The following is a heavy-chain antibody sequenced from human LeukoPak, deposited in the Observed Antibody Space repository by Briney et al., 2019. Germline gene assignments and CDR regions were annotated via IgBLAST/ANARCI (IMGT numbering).Heavy chain of an antibody. V-gene: IGHV4-34*01. D-gene: IGHD2-2*01. CDR2: INHSGST. J-gene: IGHJ6*03. CDR1: GGSFSGYY. CDR3: ARGKQYQLPTRRHYYYMDV. Sequence: SSETLSLTCAVYGGSFSGYYWSWIRQPPGKGLEWIGEINHSGSTNYNPSLKSRVTISVDTSKNQFSLKLSSVTAADTAVYYCARGKQYQLPTRRHYYYMDVWGKGTTVTVSS.